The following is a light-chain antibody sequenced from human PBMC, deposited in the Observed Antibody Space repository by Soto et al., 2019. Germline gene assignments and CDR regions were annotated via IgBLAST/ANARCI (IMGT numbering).Light chain of an antibody. J-gene: IGKJ4*01. CDR2: DAS. V-gene: IGKV3-20*01. CDR1: QSVRSNY. Sequence: EIVLTQSPDTLSLSPGERATLSCRASQSVRSNYLAWYQQKPGHATRFLISDASSRATGIPDRFSGSGSGTDFTLTISRLQPEDFAVYYCQQYGSSPLTFGGGTKVEIK. CDR3: QQYGSSPLT.